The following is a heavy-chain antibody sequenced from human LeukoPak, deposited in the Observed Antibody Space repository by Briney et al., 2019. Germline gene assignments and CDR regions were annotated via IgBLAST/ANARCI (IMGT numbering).Heavy chain of an antibody. CDR1: GFTFISYG. V-gene: IGHV3-30*02. Sequence: GGSLRLSCAASGFTFISYGMHWVRQAPGKGLEWVAFIRYDGSNKYYADSVKGRFTISRDNSKNTLYLQMNSLRAEDTAVYYCAKQGVVAAFYFDYWGQGTLVTVSS. CDR3: AKQGVVAAFYFDY. D-gene: IGHD2-15*01. CDR2: IRYDGSNK. J-gene: IGHJ4*02.